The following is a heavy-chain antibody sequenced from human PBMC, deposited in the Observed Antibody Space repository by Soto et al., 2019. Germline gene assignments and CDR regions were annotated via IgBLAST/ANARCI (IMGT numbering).Heavy chain of an antibody. V-gene: IGHV1-69*01. CDR2: IIPIFGTA. D-gene: IGHD4-17*01. CDR1: GGTFSSYA. Sequence: QVQLVQSGAEVKKPGSSVKVSCKASGGTFSSYAISWVRQAPGQGLEWLGGIIPIFGTANYAQMFQGRVTITAEESTTTDYMERSSMRSEDAAVYYGAREGDDDGDYDVRLGRWGQVTLVTVSS. CDR3: AREGDDDGDYDVRLGR. J-gene: IGHJ4*02.